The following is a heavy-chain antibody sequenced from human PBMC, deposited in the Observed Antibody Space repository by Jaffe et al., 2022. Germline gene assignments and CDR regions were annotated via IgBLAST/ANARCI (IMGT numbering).Heavy chain of an antibody. CDR1: GGSFSGYY. CDR3: ARGGVRLPPAAAGHFDY. D-gene: IGHD6-13*01. Sequence: QVQLQQWGAGLLKPSETLSLTCAVYGGSFSGYYWSWIRQPPGKGLEWIGEINHSGSTNYNPSLKSRVTISVDTSKNQFSLKLSSVTAADTAVYYCARGGVRLPPAAAGHFDYWGQGTLVTVSS. J-gene: IGHJ4*02. CDR2: INHSGST. V-gene: IGHV4-34*01.